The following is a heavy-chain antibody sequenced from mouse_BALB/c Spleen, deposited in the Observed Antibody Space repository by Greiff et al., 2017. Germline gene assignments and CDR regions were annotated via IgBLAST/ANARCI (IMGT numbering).Heavy chain of an antibody. CDR1: GYSFTGFY. CDR3: ARSGEDGNPWFAY. CDR2: ISCYNGAT. Sequence: LVKTGASVKISCKASGYSFTGFYLHWVKQSPGTSLEWIGYISCYNGATSYNQKFKGKATFTVDTSSSTAYMQFNSLTSEDSAVYYCARSGEDGNPWFAYGGQGTLVTVSA. J-gene: IGHJ3*01. D-gene: IGHD2-1*01. V-gene: IGHV1S34*01.